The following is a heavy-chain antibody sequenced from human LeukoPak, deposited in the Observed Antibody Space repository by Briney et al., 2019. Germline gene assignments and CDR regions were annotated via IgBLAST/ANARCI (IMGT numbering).Heavy chain of an antibody. Sequence: SQTLSLTCAICGDSLSSNTAAWTWIRQSPSRGLEWMGRTYYRSKWYNDYAVSVKSRITINPDTSKNQFSLQLNSVTPEDTAVYYCARSRQWLNWFDPWGQGTLVTVSS. V-gene: IGHV6-1*01. CDR3: ARSRQWLNWFDP. J-gene: IGHJ5*02. CDR2: TYYRSKWYN. D-gene: IGHD6-19*01. CDR1: GDSLSSNTAA.